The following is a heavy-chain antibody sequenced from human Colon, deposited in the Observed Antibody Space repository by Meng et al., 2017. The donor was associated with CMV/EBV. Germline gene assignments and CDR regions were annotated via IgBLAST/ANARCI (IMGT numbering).Heavy chain of an antibody. V-gene: IGHV3-48*01. J-gene: IGHJ4*02. CDR3: VRDVGWQQFDY. Sequence: GESLKISCVASGFTFTSYSMNWVRQAPGKGLEWVSYINYRGSTIYYADSVKGRFTISRDNAKNSVYLQMNSLRAEDTAVYYCVRDVGWQQFDYWGQGTLVTVSS. D-gene: IGHD5-24*01. CDR1: GFTFTSYS. CDR2: INYRGSTI.